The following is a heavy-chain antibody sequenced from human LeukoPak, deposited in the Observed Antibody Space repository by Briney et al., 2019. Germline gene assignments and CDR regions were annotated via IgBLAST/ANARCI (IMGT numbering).Heavy chain of an antibody. CDR2: ISSSSSTI. CDR3: ARDMGSGSSWKGGIGY. Sequence: PGGSLRLSCAASGFTFSSYSMNWVRQAPGKGLEWVSYISSSSSTIYYADSVKGRFTISRDNAKNSLYLQMNSLRAEDTAVYYCARDMGSGSSWKGGIGYWGQGTLVTVSS. D-gene: IGHD2-15*01. CDR1: GFTFSSYS. V-gene: IGHV3-48*01. J-gene: IGHJ4*02.